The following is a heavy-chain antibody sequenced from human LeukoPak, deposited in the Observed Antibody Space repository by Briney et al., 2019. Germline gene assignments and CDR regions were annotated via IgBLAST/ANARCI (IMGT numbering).Heavy chain of an antibody. CDR1: GGSISSYY. J-gene: IGHJ3*02. V-gene: IGHV4-59*01. Sequence: EPSETLSLTCTVSGGSISSYYWSWLRQPPGKGLEWIGYIYYSGSTNYNPSLKSQVTISVDTSKNQFSLKLSSVTAADTAVYYCARDHGNGDAFDIWGQGTMVTVSS. D-gene: IGHD1-14*01. CDR2: IYYSGST. CDR3: ARDHGNGDAFDI.